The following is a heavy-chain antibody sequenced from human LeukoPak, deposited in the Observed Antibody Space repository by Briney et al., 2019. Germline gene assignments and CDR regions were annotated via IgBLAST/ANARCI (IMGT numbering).Heavy chain of an antibody. CDR2: ISGSGGST. CDR3: ARYSSSWYSPFDY. V-gene: IGHV3-23*01. Sequence: GGSLRLSCAASGFTFSSYAMSWDRQAPGKGLEWVSAISGSGGSTYYADSVKGRFTISRDNSKNTLYLQMNNLRAEDTAVYYCARYSSSWYSPFDYWGQGTLVTVSS. CDR1: GFTFSSYA. D-gene: IGHD6-13*01. J-gene: IGHJ4*02.